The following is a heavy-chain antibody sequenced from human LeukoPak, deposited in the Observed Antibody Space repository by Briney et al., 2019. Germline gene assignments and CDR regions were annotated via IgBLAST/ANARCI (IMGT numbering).Heavy chain of an antibody. CDR1: GFTFDDYG. J-gene: IGHJ6*03. Sequence: PGGSLRLSCAASGFTFDDYGMSWVRQAPGKGLEWVSGINWNGGSTGYADSVKGRFTISSDNAKNSLYLQMNSLRAEDTALYYCARNGYSSSWFHYYYHMDVWGKGTTVTVSS. CDR3: ARNGYSSSWFHYYYHMDV. CDR2: INWNGGST. V-gene: IGHV3-20*04. D-gene: IGHD6-13*01.